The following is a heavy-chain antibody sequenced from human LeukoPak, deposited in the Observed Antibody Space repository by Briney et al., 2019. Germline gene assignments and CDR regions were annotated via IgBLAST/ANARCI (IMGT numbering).Heavy chain of an antibody. Sequence: PSETLSLTCTVPGGSISSSRFYWGSIRQPPGKGLEWIGSIYYSGSTYYSPSLKSRVTISVDTSKNQFSLKLSSVTAADTAVYYCARHANISAAAEDWGQGTLITVSS. CDR1: GGSISSSRFY. V-gene: IGHV4-39*01. CDR2: IYYSGST. D-gene: IGHD6-13*01. CDR3: ARHANISAAAED. J-gene: IGHJ4*02.